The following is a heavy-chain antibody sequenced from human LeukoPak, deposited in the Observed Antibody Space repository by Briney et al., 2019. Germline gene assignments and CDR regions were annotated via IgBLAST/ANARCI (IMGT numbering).Heavy chain of an antibody. V-gene: IGHV4-59*08. CDR2: IYYSGST. CDR3: AKVSDRDSSGYYWGFEY. CDR1: GGSISGYY. D-gene: IGHD3-22*01. J-gene: IGHJ4*02. Sequence: SETRSLTCTVSGGSISGYYWSWIRQPPGQGLECIGYIYYSGSTNYNPSLKSRVTISVDTSRNQFSLKLTSVTAADTAVYYCAKVSDRDSSGYYWGFEYWGQGPLVTVSS.